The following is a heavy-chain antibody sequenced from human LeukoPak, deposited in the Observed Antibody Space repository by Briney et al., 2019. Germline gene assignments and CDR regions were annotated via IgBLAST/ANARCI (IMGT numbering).Heavy chain of an antibody. CDR1: GYTFTGYY. V-gene: IGHV1-2*02. Sequence: ASVKVSCKASGYTFTGYYMHWVRQAPGQGLEWMGWINPNSGGTNYAQKFQGRVTMTRDTSISTAYMELSRLRSDDTAVYYCARERRYCSSTSCSRRFDYWGQGTLVTVSS. D-gene: IGHD2-2*01. CDR2: INPNSGGT. J-gene: IGHJ4*02. CDR3: ARERRYCSSTSCSRRFDY.